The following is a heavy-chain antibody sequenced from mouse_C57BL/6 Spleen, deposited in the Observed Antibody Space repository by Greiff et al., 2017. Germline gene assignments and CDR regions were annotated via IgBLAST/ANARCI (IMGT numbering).Heavy chain of an antibody. CDR1: GFTFSDYG. V-gene: IGHV5-17*01. D-gene: IGHD1-1*01. J-gene: IGHJ2*01. Sequence: EVKVVESGGGLVKPGGSLKLSCAASGFTFSDYGMHWVRQAPEQGLEWVAYISSGSGTIYYADKVKGRFTISRDTATNTPYLQMTSLRSEDTAMYYCAGSLRYFFDYWGQGTTLTVSS. CDR3: AGSLRYFFDY. CDR2: ISSGSGTI.